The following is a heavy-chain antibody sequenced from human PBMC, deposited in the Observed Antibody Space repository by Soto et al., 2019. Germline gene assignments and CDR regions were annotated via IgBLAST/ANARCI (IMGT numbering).Heavy chain of an antibody. CDR3: AKIVTTADSYWYGMDV. CDR1: GFTFTTYP. Sequence: EVQLLESGGGLVQPGGSLRFSCAASGFTFTTYPMIWVRQAPGKGLDPVSSISASGDRTYYAESVKGRFTISRDNSKNMLYLQMNSLRGEDTAVYYCAKIVTTADSYWYGMDVWGQGAAVTVSS. V-gene: IGHV3-23*01. D-gene: IGHD4-4*01. J-gene: IGHJ6*02. CDR2: ISASGDRT.